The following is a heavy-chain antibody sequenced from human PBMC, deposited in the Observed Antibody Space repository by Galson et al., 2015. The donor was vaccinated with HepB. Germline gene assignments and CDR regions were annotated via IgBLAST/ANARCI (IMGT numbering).Heavy chain of an antibody. D-gene: IGHD1-26*01. CDR1: GASFSDYY. J-gene: IGHJ6*02. CDR2: INHSGST. CDR3: ARSRRGTYGDYYYYYGLDV. V-gene: IGHV4-34*01. Sequence: TLSLTCVVYGASFSDYYWSWIRQPPGKGLEWIGEINHSGSTNYNPSLKSRVTISVDTSKNQFSLKVSSVTAADTAVYYCARSRRGTYGDYYYYYGLDVWGQGTTVTVSS.